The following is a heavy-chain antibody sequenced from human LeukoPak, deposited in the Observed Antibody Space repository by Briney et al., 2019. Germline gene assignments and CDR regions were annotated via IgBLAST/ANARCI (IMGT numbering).Heavy chain of an antibody. Sequence: SETLSLTCTVSGGSISSGGYYWGWIRQPPGKGLEWIGSIYYSGSTYYNPSLKSRVTISVDTSKNQFSLKLSSVTAADTAVYYCARSATRWFDPWGQGTLVTVSS. CDR1: GGSISSGGYY. V-gene: IGHV4-39*07. J-gene: IGHJ5*02. CDR3: ARSATRWFDP. CDR2: IYYSGST. D-gene: IGHD5-12*01.